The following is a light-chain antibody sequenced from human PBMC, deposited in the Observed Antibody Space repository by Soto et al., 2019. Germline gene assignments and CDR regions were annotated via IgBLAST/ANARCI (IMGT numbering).Light chain of an antibody. V-gene: IGKV1-5*01. Sequence: DIQMTQSPSTLSPSFGDRVAISCRASSTISNWLAWYPQEAGQAPKRRIYAASSSQSGVPSRFSGSGSGTVFTLTISSLQPDDAATYYCQQYNRYSTFGQGTKV. CDR1: STISNW. CDR2: AAS. CDR3: QQYNRYST. J-gene: IGKJ1*01.